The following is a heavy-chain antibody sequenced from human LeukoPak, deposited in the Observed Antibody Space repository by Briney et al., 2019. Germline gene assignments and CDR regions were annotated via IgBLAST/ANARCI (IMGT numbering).Heavy chain of an antibody. J-gene: IGHJ6*02. CDR3: AREEDCSGGSCYFQDYGMDV. Sequence: GXSLRLSCAASGFTLSSYSMNWVRQAPGKGVEWVSSISSSSSYIYYAESVKGRLTISRDNANNSLYLQMNSLRAEDTAVYYCAREEDCSGGSCYFQDYGMDVWGQGTTVTVSS. V-gene: IGHV3-21*01. D-gene: IGHD2-15*01. CDR1: GFTLSSYS. CDR2: ISSSSSYI.